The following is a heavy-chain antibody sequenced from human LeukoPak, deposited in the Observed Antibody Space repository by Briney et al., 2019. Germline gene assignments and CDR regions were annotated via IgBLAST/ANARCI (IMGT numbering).Heavy chain of an antibody. V-gene: IGHV3-30-3*01. D-gene: IGHD3-3*01. J-gene: IGHJ4*02. CDR1: GFTFSSYA. CDR2: ISYDGSNK. Sequence: GGSLRLSCAASGFTFSSYAMHWVRQAPGKGLGWVAVISYDGSNKYYADSVKGRFTISRDNSKNTLYLQMNSLRAEDTAVYYCARGSNVLRFLEWLLDYWGQGTLVAVSS. CDR3: ARGSNVLRFLEWLLDY.